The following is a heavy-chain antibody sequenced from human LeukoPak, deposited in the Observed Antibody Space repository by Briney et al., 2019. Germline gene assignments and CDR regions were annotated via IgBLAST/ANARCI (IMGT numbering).Heavy chain of an antibody. CDR1: GGSFSGYY. J-gene: IGHJ4*02. D-gene: IGHD6-19*01. Sequence: SETLSLTCAVYGGSFSGYYWSWIRQPPVKGLEWIGEINHSGSTNYNPSLKSRVTISVDTSKNQFSLKLSSVTAADTAVYYCAREIAVAGTSYYFDYWGQGTLVTVSS. V-gene: IGHV4-34*01. CDR3: AREIAVAGTSYYFDY. CDR2: INHSGST.